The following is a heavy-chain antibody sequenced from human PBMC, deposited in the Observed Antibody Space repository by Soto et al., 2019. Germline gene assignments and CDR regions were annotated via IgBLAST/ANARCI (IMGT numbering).Heavy chain of an antibody. CDR1: GVTFSSYA. CDR3: AKVIAAAGTDY. V-gene: IGHV3-23*01. J-gene: IGHJ4*02. CDR2: ISGSGGTT. Sequence: GGSLRLSCAASGVTFSSYAMNWVRQAPGKGLEWVSAISGSGGTTYYADSVKGRFTISRDNSKNTLYLQMNSLRAEDTAVYYCAKVIAAAGTDYWGQGTLVTVSS. D-gene: IGHD6-13*01.